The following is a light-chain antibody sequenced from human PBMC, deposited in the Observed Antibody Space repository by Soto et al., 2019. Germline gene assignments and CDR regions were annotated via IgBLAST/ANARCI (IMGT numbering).Light chain of an antibody. Sequence: EIVLTQSPDTLSLSPGERATLSCRASQRISISYLAWYQQQPGQAPRLLIHSTSTRATGIPDRFSGSGSGTDFTLTISKLEPGDFAVYYCQQYCGSSWTFGQGTKVEI. CDR2: STS. CDR3: QQYCGSSWT. J-gene: IGKJ1*01. CDR1: QRISISY. V-gene: IGKV3-20*01.